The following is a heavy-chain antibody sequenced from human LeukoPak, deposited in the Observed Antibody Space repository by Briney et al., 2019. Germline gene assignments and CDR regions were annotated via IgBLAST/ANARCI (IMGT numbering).Heavy chain of an antibody. V-gene: IGHV4-39*01. Sequence: PSETLSLTCTVSGGSISSSNYYWGWLRQPPGKGLEWIGSIYYSGSTYYTPSLKSRVTISVHTYKKQLPLTQSSVTAADAAVYLCARLDGYCSGGSCYSVSFVDPWGQGTLVSVSS. J-gene: IGHJ5*02. CDR1: GGSISSSNYY. CDR2: IYYSGST. CDR3: ARLDGYCSGGSCYSVSFVDP. D-gene: IGHD2-15*01.